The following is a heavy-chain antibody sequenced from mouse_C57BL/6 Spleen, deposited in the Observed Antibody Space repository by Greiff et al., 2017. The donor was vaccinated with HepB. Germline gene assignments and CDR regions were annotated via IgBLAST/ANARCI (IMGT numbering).Heavy chain of an antibody. Sequence: QVQLQQSGAELVRPGSSVKLSCKASGYTFTSYWMHWVKQRPIQGLEWIGNIDPSDSETHYNQKFKDKATLTVDKSSSTAYMQLSSLTSEDSAVYYCARSPLYYGNYDYAMDYWGQGTSVTVSS. CDR1: GYTFTSYW. J-gene: IGHJ4*01. CDR2: IDPSDSET. CDR3: ARSPLYYGNYDYAMDY. V-gene: IGHV1-52*01. D-gene: IGHD2-1*01.